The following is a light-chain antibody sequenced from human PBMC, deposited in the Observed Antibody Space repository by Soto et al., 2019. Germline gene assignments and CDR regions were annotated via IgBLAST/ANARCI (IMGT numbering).Light chain of an antibody. V-gene: IGKV3-15*01. CDR3: QQRHMWPIT. Sequence: EIVMTQSPATLSVSPGEGVTLSCRASQSVSIDLAWYQQKPGQAPRLLIYGASTRATGIPVRLSGSGSGTEFTLTISSLQSEDSAVYYCQQRHMWPITFGRGTRLEIK. CDR2: GAS. J-gene: IGKJ5*01. CDR1: QSVSID.